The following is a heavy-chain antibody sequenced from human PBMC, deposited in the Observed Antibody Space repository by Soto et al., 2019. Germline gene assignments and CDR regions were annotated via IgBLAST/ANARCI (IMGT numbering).Heavy chain of an antibody. V-gene: IGHV3-23*01. J-gene: IGHJ4*02. CDR3: ALRVPWSGYSYFDY. D-gene: IGHD3-3*01. CDR1: GFTVSSYA. CDR2: ISDSGGST. Sequence: GGSLRLSCAASGFTVSSYAMSWVRQAPGKGLEWVSSISDSGGSTYYADSVKGRITISRDNSKNTLYLQMNSLRAEDTAVYYCALRVPWSGYSYFDYWGQGTLVTVSS.